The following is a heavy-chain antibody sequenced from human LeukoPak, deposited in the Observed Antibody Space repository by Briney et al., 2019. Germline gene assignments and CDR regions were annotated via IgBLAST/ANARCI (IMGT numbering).Heavy chain of an antibody. CDR2: IKRDGSEK. CDR3: ARDQYELRSYYYGMDA. J-gene: IGHJ6*04. V-gene: IGHV3-7*03. CDR1: GFTFRDYW. Sequence: GGSLRLSCAASGFTFRDYWMTWVRQAPGKGLEWVANIKRDGSEKYYVDSVRGRFIISRDNAKNSLYLQMNGLRVEDTAVYYCARDQYELRSYYYGMDAWGKGTTVNVSS. D-gene: IGHD2-2*01.